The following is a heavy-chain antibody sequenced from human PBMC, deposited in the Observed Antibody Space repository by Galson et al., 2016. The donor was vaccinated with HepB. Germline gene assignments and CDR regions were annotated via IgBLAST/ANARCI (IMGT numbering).Heavy chain of an antibody. CDR1: GYTFTGHY. D-gene: IGHD6-13*01. J-gene: IGHJ4*02. V-gene: IGHV1-2*02. CDR2: INPNGGGT. CDR3: ARVGSSGWSYCYLDY. Sequence: SVKVSCKASGYTFTGHYIHWVRQAPGQGLEWMGWINPNGGGTNSAQKLHGRLTMTRDTSVSTAHMELTRLRSDDTAVYYCARVGSSGWSYCYLDYWGQGTLVTVSS.